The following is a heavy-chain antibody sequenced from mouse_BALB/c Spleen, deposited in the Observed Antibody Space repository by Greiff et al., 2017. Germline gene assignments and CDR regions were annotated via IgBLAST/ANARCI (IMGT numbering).Heavy chain of an antibody. CDR2: IDPANGNT. D-gene: IGHD1-1*01. V-gene: IGHV14-3*02. Sequence: VQLQQSGAELVKPGASVKLSCTASGFNIKDTYMHWVKQRPEQGLEWIGRIDPANGNTKYDPKFQGKATITADTSSNTAYLQLSSLTSEDTAVYYCARTPYYGYWYFDVWGAGTTVTVSS. CDR1: GFNIKDTY. CDR3: ARTPYYGYWYFDV. J-gene: IGHJ1*01.